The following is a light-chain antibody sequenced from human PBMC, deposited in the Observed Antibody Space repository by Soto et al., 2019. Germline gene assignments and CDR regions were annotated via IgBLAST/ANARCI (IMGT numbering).Light chain of an antibody. V-gene: IGKV1-9*01. CDR2: ATS. CDR1: QDVSRY. CDR3: QQLQRTPFT. J-gene: IGKJ3*01. Sequence: QLTQSPSSLSASVGDRVTVTCRASQDVSRYLAWYQQKAGEAPKLLIYATSTLQSGVPSRFSGSGSGIDFTLTITSLQPEDFATYYCQQLQRTPFTFGPGTKVDV.